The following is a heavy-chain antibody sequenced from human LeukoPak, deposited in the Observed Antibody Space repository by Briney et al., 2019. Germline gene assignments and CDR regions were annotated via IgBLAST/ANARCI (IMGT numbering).Heavy chain of an antibody. Sequence: ASVKVSCKASGYTFTSYTMHWVRQAPGQRLEWMGWINAGNGNTKYTQKFQGRVTITRDTSASTAYMELSSLRSEDTAVYYCARGDYYVSGRGVDYGGQGTLVSVLS. CDR3: ARGDYYVSGRGVDY. J-gene: IGHJ4*02. D-gene: IGHD3-10*01. V-gene: IGHV1-3*01. CDR1: GYTFTSYT. CDR2: INAGNGNT.